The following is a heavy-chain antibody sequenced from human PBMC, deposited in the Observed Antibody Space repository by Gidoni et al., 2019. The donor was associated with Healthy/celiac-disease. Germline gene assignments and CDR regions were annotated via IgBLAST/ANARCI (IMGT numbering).Heavy chain of an antibody. J-gene: IGHJ5*02. V-gene: IGHV2-70*15. CDR2: IDWDDDK. CDR1: GFSLSTSGMC. Sequence: QVTLRESGPALVKPTQTLTLTCTFSGFSLSTSGMCVSWIRQPPGKALEWLARIDWDDDKYYSTSLKTRLTISKDTSKNQVVLTMTNMDPVDTATYYCARHYYDSSGYLWFDPWGQGTLVTVSS. CDR3: ARHYYDSSGYLWFDP. D-gene: IGHD3-22*01.